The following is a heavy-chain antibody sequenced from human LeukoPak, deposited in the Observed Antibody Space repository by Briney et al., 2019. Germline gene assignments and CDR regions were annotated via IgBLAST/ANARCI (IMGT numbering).Heavy chain of an antibody. CDR3: ARSGPSLGELSYGYGMDV. J-gene: IGHJ6*02. Sequence: SETLSLTCTVSGASISSWYWSWIRQPPGKGLEWIGYIYGSGNTNYNPSLKSRVTISVDTSKNQFSLKLSSVTAADTAVYYCARSGPSLGELSYGYGMDVWGQGTTVTVSS. D-gene: IGHD3-10*01. CDR1: GASISSWY. CDR2: IYGSGNT. V-gene: IGHV4-59*01.